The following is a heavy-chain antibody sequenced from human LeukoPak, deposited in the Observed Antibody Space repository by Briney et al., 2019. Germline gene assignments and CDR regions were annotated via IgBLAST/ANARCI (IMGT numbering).Heavy chain of an antibody. V-gene: IGHV4-59*01. CDR1: GGSISSYY. Sequence: PSETLSLTCTVSGGSISSYYWNWIRQPPGKGLEWIGYIYYSGSTNYNPSLKSRVTISVDTSKNQFSLKLSSVTAADTAVYYCARGEMATIEDAFDIWGQGTMVTVSS. D-gene: IGHD5-24*01. CDR3: ARGEMATIEDAFDI. J-gene: IGHJ3*02. CDR2: IYYSGST.